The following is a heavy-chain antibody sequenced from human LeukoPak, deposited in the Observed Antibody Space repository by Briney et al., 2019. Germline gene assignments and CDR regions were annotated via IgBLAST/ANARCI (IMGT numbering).Heavy chain of an antibody. D-gene: IGHD5-18*01. V-gene: IGHV4-38-2*01. Sequence: PSETLSLTCAVSGYSITNGYHWGWIRQPPGKGRGWIGTIFHRGSTYYNPSLKSRVTISVDTSKNQFSLKLSSVTAADSAVYYCARHRYSYDYSFDYWGQGALVTVPS. CDR3: ARHRYSYDYSFDY. CDR1: GYSITNGYH. CDR2: IFHRGST. J-gene: IGHJ4*02.